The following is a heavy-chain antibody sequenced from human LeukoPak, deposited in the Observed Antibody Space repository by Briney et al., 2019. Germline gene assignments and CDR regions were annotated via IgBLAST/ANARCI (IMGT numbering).Heavy chain of an antibody. D-gene: IGHD6-6*01. J-gene: IGHJ3*01. CDR3: VRARIRARSGAFDV. CDR2: ISYDETKK. CDR1: GFTFRHYV. Sequence: QTGGSLRLSCEVSGFTFRHYVMHWVRQAPGKGPEWVAVISYDETKKFYADAVQGRFTISRDNPNYTLFLQMNSLRTDDTAIYYCVRARIRARSGAFDVWGQGTMVTVSS. V-gene: IGHV3-30*01.